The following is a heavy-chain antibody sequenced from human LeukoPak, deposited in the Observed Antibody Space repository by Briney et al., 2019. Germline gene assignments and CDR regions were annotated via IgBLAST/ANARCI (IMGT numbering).Heavy chain of an antibody. D-gene: IGHD6-6*01. CDR1: VHTFSAFW. Sequence: QAGRSLRLSRASSVHTFSAFWMSWLRRAPRRAREWVASIKQDGGEKNYVDTVMGRFTITKDNAKNSVYLQMNRLRVEDTAVYYCARDMHSSYEYWDQGTVVSVTA. CDR2: IKQDGGEK. J-gene: IGHJ4*02. V-gene: IGHV3-7*05. CDR3: ARDMHSSYEY.